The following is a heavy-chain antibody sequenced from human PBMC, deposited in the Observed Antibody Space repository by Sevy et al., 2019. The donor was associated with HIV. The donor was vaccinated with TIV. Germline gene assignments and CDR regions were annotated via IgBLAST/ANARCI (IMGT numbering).Heavy chain of an antibody. J-gene: IGHJ4*02. Sequence: GGSLRLSCAASGFKFSSYAMSWVRQPPGKGLEWVSTISGSGGSTYYADSVKGRFTISRDNSKNTLYLQMSSLRVKDTAMYFCAKHYGSGWPEFDFWGQGTLVTVSS. CDR1: GFKFSSYA. CDR2: ISGSGGST. CDR3: AKHYGSGWPEFDF. V-gene: IGHV3-23*01. D-gene: IGHD6-25*01.